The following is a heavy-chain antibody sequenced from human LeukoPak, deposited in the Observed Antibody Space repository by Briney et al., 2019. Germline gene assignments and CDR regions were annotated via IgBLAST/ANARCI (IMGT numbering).Heavy chain of an antibody. CDR2: IYPSGT. Sequence: PSGTLSLTCTVSGDSIGSNYWSWIRQPAGKGLEWIGRIYPSGTNYNPSLKSRVTISVDKSKNQVSLKLISVTAADTAMYYCAKSSGSYRPWGQGTLVTVSS. V-gene: IGHV4-4*07. CDR1: GDSIGSNY. J-gene: IGHJ5*02. D-gene: IGHD1-26*01. CDR3: AKSSGSYRP.